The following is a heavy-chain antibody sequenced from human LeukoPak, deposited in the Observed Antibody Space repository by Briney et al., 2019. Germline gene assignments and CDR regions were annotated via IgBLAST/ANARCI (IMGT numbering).Heavy chain of an antibody. CDR3: AKAPPYYSDSSGYFQH. D-gene: IGHD3-22*01. J-gene: IGHJ1*01. V-gene: IGHV3-9*01. CDR1: GFTVVDSV. Sequence: PGRCPRVSCAAPGFTVVDSVMHLGRASPGEGLGGGSGICWNSGIIDYADSVKGRFTISRDNAKNSLYLQMNNLRPDDTAFYYCAKAPPYYSDSSGYFQHWGQGTLVTVSS. CDR2: ICWNSGII.